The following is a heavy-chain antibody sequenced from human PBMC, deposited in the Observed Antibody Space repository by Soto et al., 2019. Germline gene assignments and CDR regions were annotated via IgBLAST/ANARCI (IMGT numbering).Heavy chain of an antibody. J-gene: IGHJ4*02. D-gene: IGHD1-26*01. Sequence: QVQLVQSGAEVKKPGASVKVSCKASGYTFTSYGISWVRQAPGQGLEWMGWISAYNGNTNYAQKLQGRVTMTTDTTTSTAYMELRSLRSDDTAVYYCARDSRDTHGGNRSGIRFDYWGQGTLVTVSS. CDR1: GYTFTSYG. CDR2: ISAYNGNT. CDR3: ARDSRDTHGGNRSGIRFDY. V-gene: IGHV1-18*01.